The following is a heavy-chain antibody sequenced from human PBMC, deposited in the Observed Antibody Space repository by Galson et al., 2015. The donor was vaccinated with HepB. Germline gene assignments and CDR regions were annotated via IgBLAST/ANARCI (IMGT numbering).Heavy chain of an antibody. Sequence: SVKVSCKASGGTFNSHSISWVRLAPGQGLEWMGGFIPIFGTPTYAHNFEGRVPFAADASTRTAYMELTSLRSEDTAMYYCSRDLNSGSFSPGVYWGQGTLVTVSS. D-gene: IGHD1-26*01. V-gene: IGHV1-69*13. CDR3: SRDLNSGSFSPGVY. CDR2: FIPIFGTP. J-gene: IGHJ4*02. CDR1: GGTFNSHS.